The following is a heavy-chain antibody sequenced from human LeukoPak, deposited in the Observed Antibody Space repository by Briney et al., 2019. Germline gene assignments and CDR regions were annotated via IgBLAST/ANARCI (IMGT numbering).Heavy chain of an antibody. J-gene: IGHJ4*02. D-gene: IGHD3-22*01. CDR1: GFTFDDYA. Sequence: GRSLRLSCAASGFTFDDYAMHWVRQAPGKGLEWVSGISWNSGSIGYADSVKGRFTISRDNAKNSLYLQMNSLRAEDMALYYGAKGGYYDTTGSFDYWGQGTLVTVSS. CDR2: ISWNSGSI. V-gene: IGHV3-9*03. CDR3: AKGGYYDTTGSFDY.